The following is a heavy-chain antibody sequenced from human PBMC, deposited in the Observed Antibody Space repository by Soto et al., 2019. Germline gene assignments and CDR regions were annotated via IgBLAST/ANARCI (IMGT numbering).Heavy chain of an antibody. D-gene: IGHD2-15*01. CDR2: IIPILNSP. Sequence: ASVKVSCKASGGTFGSYAITWVRRAPGQGLEWLGGIIPILNSPAYAQKFQARVVITADEITNTAYMELNSLRFDDTAVYYCAREAQYCNTAQCPKFYDMDVWGQGTTVTVSS. CDR3: AREAQYCNTAQCPKFYDMDV. V-gene: IGHV1-69*13. J-gene: IGHJ6*02. CDR1: GGTFGSYA.